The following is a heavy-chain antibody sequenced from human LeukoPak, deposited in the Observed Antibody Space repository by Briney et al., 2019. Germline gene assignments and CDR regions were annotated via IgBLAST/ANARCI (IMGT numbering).Heavy chain of an antibody. J-gene: IGHJ6*03. CDR1: GFPLSRHW. CDR3: ARQGKELAYSYYYMDV. CDR2: IKQDGNEK. Sequence: GGSLRLACGVSGFPLSRHWMSRVREAPGMGLEGVANIKQDGNEKCYVDSVKGRLTVSRDNAKNSLYLEMNTLKAEDTAVYYGARQGKELAYSYYYMDVWGKGTTVTVSS. D-gene: IGHD1-1*01. V-gene: IGHV3-7*01.